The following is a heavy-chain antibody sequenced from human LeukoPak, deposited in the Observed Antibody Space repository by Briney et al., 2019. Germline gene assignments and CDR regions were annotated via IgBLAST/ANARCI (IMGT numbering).Heavy chain of an antibody. CDR2: ISYDGSNK. V-gene: IGHV3-30-3*01. CDR3: ALQVGSSGYLDY. Sequence: PGRSLRLSCAASGFTFSNYAMHWVRQAPGKGLEWVAIISYDGSNKYYADSVKGRFTISRDNSKNTLYLQMNSLRAEDTAVFYCALQVGSSGYLDYWGQGTLVTVSS. CDR1: GFTFSNYA. J-gene: IGHJ4*02. D-gene: IGHD6-19*01.